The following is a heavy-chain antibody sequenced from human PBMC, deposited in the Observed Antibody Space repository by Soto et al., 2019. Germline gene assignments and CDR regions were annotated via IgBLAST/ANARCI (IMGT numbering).Heavy chain of an antibody. CDR3: ARGGYMITFGY. CDR1: GGSISSSSYY. CDR2: IYYSGST. D-gene: IGHD3-16*01. J-gene: IGHJ4*02. Sequence: SETLSLTCTVSGGSISSSSYYWGWIRQPPGKGLEWIGSIYYSGSTYYNPSLKSRVTISVDTSKNQFSLKLSSVTAADTAVYYCARGGYMITFGYWGQGTLVTVSS. V-gene: IGHV4-39*01.